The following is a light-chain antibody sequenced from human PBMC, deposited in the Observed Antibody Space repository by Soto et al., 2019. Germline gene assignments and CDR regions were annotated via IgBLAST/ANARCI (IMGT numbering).Light chain of an antibody. CDR1: QSIDSD. Sequence: EIMMTQSPANVSVFPGERATLSCRASQSIDSDLAWYQQKPGHVPRLLIYGASTRATGVPARFSGRGSGTEFTLTIISLQSGDLAVYYCQQYSHWRTFGPGTKVEIK. CDR2: GAS. J-gene: IGKJ1*01. V-gene: IGKV3-15*01. CDR3: QQYSHWRT.